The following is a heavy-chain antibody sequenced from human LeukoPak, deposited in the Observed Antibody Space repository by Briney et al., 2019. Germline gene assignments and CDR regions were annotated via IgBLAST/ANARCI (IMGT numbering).Heavy chain of an antibody. Sequence: GRSLRLSCAASGFTFSSYGMHWVRQAPGKGLEWVGRIKSKTDGGTTDYAAPVKGRFTISRDDSKNTLYLQMNSLKTEDTAVYYCTTAPNPIVVVVAATLYYFDYWGQGTLVTVSS. CDR3: TTAPNPIVVVVAATLYYFDY. CDR1: GFTFSSYG. D-gene: IGHD2-15*01. CDR2: IKSKTDGGTT. V-gene: IGHV3-15*01. J-gene: IGHJ4*02.